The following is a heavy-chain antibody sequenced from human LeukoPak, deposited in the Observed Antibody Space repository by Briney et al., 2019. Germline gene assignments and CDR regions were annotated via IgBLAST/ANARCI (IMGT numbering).Heavy chain of an antibody. V-gene: IGHV3-11*04. CDR2: ISSSGSII. J-gene: IGHJ4*02. Sequence: GGSLRLSRAASGFTFSDYYMSWIRQAPGKGLEWVSYISSSGSIINYADSVKGRFTISRDNAKNSLYLQMNSLRAEDTAVYYCARGGWESVFDYWGQGTLVTVSS. CDR1: GFTFSDYY. D-gene: IGHD1-26*01. CDR3: ARGGWESVFDY.